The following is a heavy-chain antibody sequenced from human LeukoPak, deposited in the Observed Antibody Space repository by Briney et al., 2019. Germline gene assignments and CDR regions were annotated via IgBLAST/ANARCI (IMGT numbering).Heavy chain of an antibody. CDR1: GFTFSSYA. CDR2: ISGSGGST. Sequence: GGSLRLSCAASGFTFSSYAMSWVRQAPGKGLGWVSAISGSGGSTYYADSVKGRFTISRDNSKNTLYLQMNSLRAEDTAVYYCAKAYSVLRFLEWLGYWGQGTLVTVSS. J-gene: IGHJ4*02. V-gene: IGHV3-23*01. D-gene: IGHD3-3*01. CDR3: AKAYSVLRFLEWLGY.